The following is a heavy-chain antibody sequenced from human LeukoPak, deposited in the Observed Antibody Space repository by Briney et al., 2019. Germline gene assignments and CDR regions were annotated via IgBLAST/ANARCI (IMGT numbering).Heavy chain of an antibody. Sequence: GGSLRLSCAASGFTFSSYGMSWVRQAPGKGLEWVSAISGSGGSTYYADSVKGRFTISRDNAKNSLYLQMNSLRAEDTAVYYCASTSRSSGYYSGKSEFDYWGQGTLVTVSS. CDR3: ASTSRSSGYYSGKSEFDY. CDR2: ISGSGGST. CDR1: GFTFSSYG. V-gene: IGHV3-23*01. J-gene: IGHJ4*02. D-gene: IGHD3-22*01.